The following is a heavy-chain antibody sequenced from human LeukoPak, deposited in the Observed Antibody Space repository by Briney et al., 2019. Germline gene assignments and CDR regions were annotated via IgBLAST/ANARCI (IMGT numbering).Heavy chain of an antibody. CDR1: GVSITNYY. CDR3: ARDYLVGAPLDS. J-gene: IGHJ4*02. CDR2: ICISGST. D-gene: IGHD1-26*01. Sequence: SETLSLTCSVSGVSITNYYWAWIRQPAGKGLEWIGRICISGSTNYNPSLKSRVSISIDKTNNQFSLKLRSVTAADTAVYYCARDYLVGAPLDSWGQGTLVTVSS. V-gene: IGHV4-4*07.